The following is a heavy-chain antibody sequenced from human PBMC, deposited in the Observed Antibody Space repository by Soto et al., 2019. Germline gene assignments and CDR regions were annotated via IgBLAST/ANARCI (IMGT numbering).Heavy chain of an antibody. V-gene: IGHV1-3*01. J-gene: IGHJ5*02. D-gene: IGHD6-13*01. CDR1: GYTFTSYA. Sequence: GASAKVSCKAPGYTFTSYARHWVRQAPGQRLEWMGWINAGNGNTKYSQKFQGRVTITRDTSASTAYVELSSLRSEDTAVYYCARGLQQLVLPWFDPWGQGTLVTAPQ. CDR2: INAGNGNT. CDR3: ARGLQQLVLPWFDP.